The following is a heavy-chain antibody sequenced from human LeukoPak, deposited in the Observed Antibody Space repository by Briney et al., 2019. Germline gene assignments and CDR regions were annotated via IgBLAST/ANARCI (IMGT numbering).Heavy chain of an antibody. CDR1: GFTFSSYS. CDR2: ISGSSSYI. V-gene: IGHV3-21*01. Sequence: GGSLRLSCAASGFTFSSYSMNWVRQAPGKGLEWVSSISGSSSYIYYADSVKGRFTISRDNAKNSLYLHMNSLMAEDTAVYSCARDSYGSGSFDIWGQGTMVTVSA. D-gene: IGHD3-10*01. CDR3: ARDSYGSGSFDI. J-gene: IGHJ3*02.